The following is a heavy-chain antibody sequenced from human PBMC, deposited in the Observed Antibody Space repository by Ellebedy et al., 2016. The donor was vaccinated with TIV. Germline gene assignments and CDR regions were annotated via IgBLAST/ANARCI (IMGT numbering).Heavy chain of an antibody. D-gene: IGHD5-12*01. CDR2: IIPIFGTA. V-gene: IGHV1-69*13. Sequence: ASVKVSCKASGGTFSSYAISWVRQAPGQGLEWMGGIIPIFGTANYAQKFQGRVTITADESTSTAYMELSSLRSEDTAVYYCAREDERGLRAFSTYYGMDVWGQGTTVTVSS. CDR1: GGTFSSYA. J-gene: IGHJ6*02. CDR3: AREDERGLRAFSTYYGMDV.